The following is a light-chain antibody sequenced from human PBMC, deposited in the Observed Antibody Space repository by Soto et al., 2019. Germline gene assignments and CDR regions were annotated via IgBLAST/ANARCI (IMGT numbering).Light chain of an antibody. V-gene: IGLV2-14*01. Sequence: QSALTQPASVSGSPGQSITISCTGTSSDVGNYKYVSWYQQHPGKAPKLMIYEVSNRPSGVSNRFSGSKSGNTASLTISGVQAEAETDYYCFSYTTTATYIFGTAPKVTVL. J-gene: IGLJ1*01. CDR2: EVS. CDR3: FSYTTTATYI. CDR1: SSDVGNYKY.